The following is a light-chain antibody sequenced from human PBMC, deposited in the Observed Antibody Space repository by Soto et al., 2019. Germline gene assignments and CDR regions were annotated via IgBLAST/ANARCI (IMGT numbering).Light chain of an antibody. Sequence: EFVLTQSPGTLSFSPGERSTLSCRSSQSLANSFIAWYQQKPGQAPRLLIHDASSRATGIPDRFSGGGSGTDFTLTISRLEPEDFAVYYCQQFSSYPLTFGGGTKVDIK. CDR3: QQFSSYPLT. CDR1: QSLANSF. CDR2: DAS. V-gene: IGKV3-20*01. J-gene: IGKJ4*01.